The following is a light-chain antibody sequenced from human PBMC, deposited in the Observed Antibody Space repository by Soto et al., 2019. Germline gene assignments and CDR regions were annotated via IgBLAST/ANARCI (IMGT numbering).Light chain of an antibody. CDR2: EVT. Sequence: QSALTQPASVSGSPGQSITISCTGTSGDIGSYNRVSWYQQHPGKAPKLIIYEVTKRPSGVPDRFSGSKSGNTASLTVSGLQAEDEADYYCCSYVGNSFVFGGGTRLTVL. CDR1: SGDIGSYNR. V-gene: IGLV2-8*01. CDR3: CSYVGNSFV. J-gene: IGLJ3*02.